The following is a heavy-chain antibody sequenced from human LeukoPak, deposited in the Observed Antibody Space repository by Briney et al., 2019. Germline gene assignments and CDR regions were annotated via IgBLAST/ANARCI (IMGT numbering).Heavy chain of an antibody. CDR3: AKDQEYSYDY. Sequence: PGGSLRLSCSDSGFTFSSYAMHWVRQAPGRGLEYVSTISINGDNTYYADSVKGRFTISRDNSKNTLYLQMSSLRAEDTAVYYCAKDQEYSYDYWGQGTQVTVSS. CDR1: GFTFSSYA. D-gene: IGHD2/OR15-2a*01. CDR2: ISINGDNT. V-gene: IGHV3-64D*06. J-gene: IGHJ4*02.